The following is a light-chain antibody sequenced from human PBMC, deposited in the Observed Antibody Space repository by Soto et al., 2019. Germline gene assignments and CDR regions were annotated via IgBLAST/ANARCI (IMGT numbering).Light chain of an antibody. V-gene: IGKV3-11*01. CDR1: QIVSSY. Sequence: EIVLTQSPATLSLSPGERATLSCRASQIVSSYLAGYQQKPGQAPRLLIYAASNRATGIPARFSGSGSGTDFNLTISSLEPEDFAVYYCQQRSNWPITFGQGTRLEIK. CDR2: AAS. J-gene: IGKJ5*01. CDR3: QQRSNWPIT.